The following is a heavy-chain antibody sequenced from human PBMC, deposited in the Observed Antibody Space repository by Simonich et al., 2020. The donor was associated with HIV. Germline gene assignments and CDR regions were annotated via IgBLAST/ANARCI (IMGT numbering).Heavy chain of an antibody. D-gene: IGHD2-15*01. Sequence: QVQLQQWGAGLLKPAETLSLTCAVYGGSFSVYYWRWIRQPPGKGLEWIGENNHSGITNSNPSLKSRIAMSRDTSKTQSSLELSSVTAADTAVYYCARHVAGADIDYWGQGTLVTVSS. CDR3: ARHVAGADIDY. CDR1: GGSFSVYY. J-gene: IGHJ4*02. V-gene: IGHV4-34*01. CDR2: NNHSGIT.